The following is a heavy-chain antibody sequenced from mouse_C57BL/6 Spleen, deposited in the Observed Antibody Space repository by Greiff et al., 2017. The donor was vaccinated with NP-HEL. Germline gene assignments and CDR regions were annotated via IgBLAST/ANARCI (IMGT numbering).Heavy chain of an antibody. CDR3: ARSYDLDY. Sequence: EVHLVESGGGLVKPGGSLKLSCAASGFTFSDYGMHWVRQAPEKGLEWVAYISSGSSTIYYADTVKGRFTISRDNAKNTLFLQMTSLRSEDTAMYYCARSYDLDYWGQGTTLTVSS. D-gene: IGHD2-3*01. V-gene: IGHV5-17*01. J-gene: IGHJ2*01. CDR1: GFTFSDYG. CDR2: ISSGSSTI.